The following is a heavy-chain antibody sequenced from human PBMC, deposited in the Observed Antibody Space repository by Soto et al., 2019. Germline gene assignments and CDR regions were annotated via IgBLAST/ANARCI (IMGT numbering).Heavy chain of an antibody. D-gene: IGHD2-2*01. CDR3: ARYCSSTSCYHYFDY. J-gene: IGHJ4*02. Sequence: PSETLSLTCAVYGGSFSGYYWSWIRQPPRKGLEWIGEINHSGSTNYNPSLKSRVTISVDTSKNQFSLKLSSVTAADTAVYYCARYCSSTSCYHYFDYWGQGTLVTVSS. CDR1: GGSFSGYY. CDR2: INHSGST. V-gene: IGHV4-34*01.